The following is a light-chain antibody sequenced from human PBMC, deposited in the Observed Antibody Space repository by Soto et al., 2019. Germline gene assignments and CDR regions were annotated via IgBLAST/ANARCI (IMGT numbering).Light chain of an antibody. CDR2: DND. J-gene: IGLJ2*01. V-gene: IGLV1-51*01. Sequence: QAVVTQPPSVSAAPGQKVTISCSGTRSNIGNNYVSWYQHFPGTAPKLIIYDNDTRPSGIPDRFSGSKSGPSATLGITGLQTGDEADYYCVTWDGSLTAVVFGGGTKLTVL. CDR1: RSNIGNNY. CDR3: VTWDGSLTAVV.